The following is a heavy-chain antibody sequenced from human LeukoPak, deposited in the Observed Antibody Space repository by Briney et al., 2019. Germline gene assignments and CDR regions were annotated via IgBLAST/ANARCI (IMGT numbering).Heavy chain of an antibody. CDR1: GYTFTSYA. D-gene: IGHD6-19*01. J-gene: IGHJ4*02. CDR2: INTNTGNP. Sequence: ASVKVSCKASGYTFTSYATNWVRQAPGQGLEWMGWINTNTGNPTYAQGFTGRFVFSLDTSVSTAYLQISSLKAEDTAVYYCARMESSGWSHYFDYWGQGTLVTVSS. V-gene: IGHV7-4-1*02. CDR3: ARMESSGWSHYFDY.